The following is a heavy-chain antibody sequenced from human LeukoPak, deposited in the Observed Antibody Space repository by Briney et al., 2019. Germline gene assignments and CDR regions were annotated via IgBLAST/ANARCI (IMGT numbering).Heavy chain of an antibody. CDR2: FDPEDGET. J-gene: IGHJ4*02. D-gene: IGHD4-17*01. CDR1: GYTLTELS. CDR3: ARADYGDYAVDY. V-gene: IGHV1-24*01. Sequence: GASVKVSCKVSGYTLTELSMHWVRQAPGKGLEWMGGFDPEDGETIYAQKFQGRVTMTRNTSISTAYMELSSLRSEDTAVYYCARADYGDYAVDYWGQGTLVTVSS.